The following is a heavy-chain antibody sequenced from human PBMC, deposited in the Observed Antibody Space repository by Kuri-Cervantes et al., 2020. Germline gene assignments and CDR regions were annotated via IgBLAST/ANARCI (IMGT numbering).Heavy chain of an antibody. Sequence: GGSLRLSCAASGFTFSSYSMNWVRQAPGKGLEWVAVIWYDGSNKYYADSVKGRFTISRDNSKNTLYLQMNSLRVEDTAVYYCARNLGRGTSCPLDYWGQGTLVTVSS. D-gene: IGHD2-2*01. CDR3: ARNLGRGTSCPLDY. J-gene: IGHJ4*02. CDR2: IWYDGSNK. CDR1: GFTFSSYS. V-gene: IGHV3-33*08.